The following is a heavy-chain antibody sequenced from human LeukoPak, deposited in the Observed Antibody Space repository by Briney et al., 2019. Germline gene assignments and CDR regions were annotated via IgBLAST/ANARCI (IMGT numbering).Heavy chain of an antibody. CDR2: IYTGGST. D-gene: IGHD2-2*01. CDR3: ARAPTAYCLSATCQPYFDY. J-gene: IGHJ4*02. Sequence: PSETLSLTCTVSGGSISTYYWSWLRQPAGKGLEWIGRIYTGGSTNYNPSLASRVTMSIETPKNQFSLKLSSVTAADTAVYYCARAPTAYCLSATCQPYFDYWGQGILVTVSS. CDR1: GGSISTYY. V-gene: IGHV4-4*07.